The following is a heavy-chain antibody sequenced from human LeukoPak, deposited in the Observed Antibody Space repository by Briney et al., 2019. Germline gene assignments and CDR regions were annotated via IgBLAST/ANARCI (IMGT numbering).Heavy chain of an antibody. CDR2: ISSNGGST. Sequence: GGSLRLSCAASGFTFSSYAMHWVRQAPGKGLEYVSAISSNGGSTYYANSVKGRFTISRDNSKNTLYLQMGSLRAEDMAVYYCARGYYGSGSPWGQETLVTVSS. CDR1: GFTFSSYA. J-gene: IGHJ5*02. V-gene: IGHV3-64*01. CDR3: ARGYYGSGSP. D-gene: IGHD3-10*01.